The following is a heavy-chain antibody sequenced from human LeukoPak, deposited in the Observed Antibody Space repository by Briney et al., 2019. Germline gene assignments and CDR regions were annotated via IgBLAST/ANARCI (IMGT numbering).Heavy chain of an antibody. Sequence: TGGSLRLSCAASGFTFSSYAMNWVRQAPGKGLEWVSSISSSSSYIYYADSVKGRFTISRDNAKNSLYLQMNSLRAEDTAVYYCARVIAAAGNYWGQGTLVTVSS. CDR1: GFTFSSYA. CDR3: ARVIAAAGNY. J-gene: IGHJ4*02. CDR2: ISSSSSYI. D-gene: IGHD6-13*01. V-gene: IGHV3-21*01.